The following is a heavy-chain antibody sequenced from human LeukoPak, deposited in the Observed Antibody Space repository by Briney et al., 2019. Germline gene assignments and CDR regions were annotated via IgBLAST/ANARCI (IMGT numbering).Heavy chain of an antibody. CDR2: IKTDGSIT. CDR1: GFSFSVYW. CDR3: ARDGQDIVVVPAALPDFDY. Sequence: GGSLRLSCAASGFSFSVYWMHWVRQAPGKGPVWVSRIKTDGSITDYADSVKGRFTISRDNAKNTLYLQMNSLRAEDTAVYYCARDGQDIVVVPAALPDFDYWGQGTLVTVSS. V-gene: IGHV3-74*01. D-gene: IGHD2-2*01. J-gene: IGHJ4*02.